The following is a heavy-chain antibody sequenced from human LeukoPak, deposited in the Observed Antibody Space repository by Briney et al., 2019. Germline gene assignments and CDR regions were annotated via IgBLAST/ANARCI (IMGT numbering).Heavy chain of an antibody. V-gene: IGHV4-59*12. CDR1: GGSISSYY. Sequence: SETLSLTCSVSGGSISSYYWSWIRQPPGKGLEWIGYVYYSGSTNYRPSLKSRVTISIDTSKNQFSLKLKSMTAADTAVYYCARGEGARDGYNYEGPFYFDYWGQGTLVTVSS. D-gene: IGHD5-24*01. CDR2: VYYSGST. CDR3: ARGEGARDGYNYEGPFYFDY. J-gene: IGHJ4*02.